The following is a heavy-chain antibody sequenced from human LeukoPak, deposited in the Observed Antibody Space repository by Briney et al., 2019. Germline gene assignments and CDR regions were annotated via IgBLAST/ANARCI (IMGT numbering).Heavy chain of an antibody. V-gene: IGHV3-23*01. D-gene: IGHD4-17*01. Sequence: GGSLRLSCAASGFTFSNYAMSWVRQAPGKGLEWVAALSGSGGSTYYADSVKGRFTISRDNSKNTLYLQMNSLRAEDTAVYYCAKRYGDYFDYWGQGTLVTVSS. CDR3: AKRYGDYFDY. CDR2: LSGSGGST. CDR1: GFTFSNYA. J-gene: IGHJ4*02.